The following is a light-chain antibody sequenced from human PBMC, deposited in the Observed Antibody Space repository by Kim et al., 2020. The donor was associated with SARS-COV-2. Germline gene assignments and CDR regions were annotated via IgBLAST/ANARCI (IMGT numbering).Light chain of an antibody. CDR2: GAS. J-gene: IGKJ2*02. Sequence: SVSPGESATLSCRASQNIRDYVVWYQHKSGQAPRLLIYGASIRATGIPARFSGIGSVTEFTLTISSLQSDDSAVYFCQQYGSWPRTFGQGTKLEI. CDR1: QNIRDY. V-gene: IGKV3-15*01. CDR3: QQYGSWPRT.